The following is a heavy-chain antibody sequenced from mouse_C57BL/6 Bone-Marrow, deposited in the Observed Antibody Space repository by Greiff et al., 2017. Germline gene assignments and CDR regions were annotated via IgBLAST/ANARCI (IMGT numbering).Heavy chain of an antibody. D-gene: IGHD2-4*01. J-gene: IGHJ1*03. CDR1: GFNIKNTY. CDR2: IDPANGNP. Sequence: EVQLKESVAELVRPGASVKLSCTASGFNIKNTYMPWVKQRSEQGLEWIGRIDPANGNPTYAPQFQGKATITAVTSSNTAYLQLRSLTSEDTAIYYCARIAGLRRGGYWYFDVWGTGTTGTVSS. V-gene: IGHV14-3*01. CDR3: ARIAGLRRGGYWYFDV.